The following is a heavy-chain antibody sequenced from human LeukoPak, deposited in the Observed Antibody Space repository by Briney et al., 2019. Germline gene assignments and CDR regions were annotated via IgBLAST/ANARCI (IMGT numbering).Heavy chain of an antibody. CDR1: GESFNGYY. CDR2: IYYSGST. V-gene: IGHV4-39*01. Sequence: SETLSLTCAVYGESFNGYYWGWIRQPPGKGLEWIGTIYYSGSTYYNPSLKSRVTRSVDTSKNQFSLKLSSVTATDTAVYYCETHSNGGCTSTRCHIDYWGQGILVTVSS. CDR3: ETHSNGGCTSTRCHIDY. D-gene: IGHD2-2*01. J-gene: IGHJ4*02.